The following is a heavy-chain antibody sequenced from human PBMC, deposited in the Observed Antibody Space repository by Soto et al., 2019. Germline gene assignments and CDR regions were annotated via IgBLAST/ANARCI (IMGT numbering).Heavy chain of an antibody. V-gene: IGHV4-39*01. J-gene: IGHJ5*02. CDR3: ARRVKSSTGNRWFDP. D-gene: IGHD4-4*01. Sequence: SETLSLTCTVSGGSISSSSYYWGWIRQPPGKGLEWIGSIYYSGSTYYNPSLKSRVTISVDTSKNQFSLKLSSVTAADTAVYYCARRVKSSTGNRWFDPWGQGTLVTVSS. CDR2: IYYSGST. CDR1: GGSISSSSYY.